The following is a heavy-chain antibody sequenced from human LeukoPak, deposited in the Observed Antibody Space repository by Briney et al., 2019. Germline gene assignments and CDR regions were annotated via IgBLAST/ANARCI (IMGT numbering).Heavy chain of an antibody. CDR3: ARIRDGYNDAYDI. Sequence: ASVKVSCKASGYTFTGYYIHWVRQAPGQGLEWMGLINPGGANTNYAQNFQGRITMTRDTSTSTVYMELSSLRSEDTAIYYCARIRDGYNDAYDIWGQGTVVTVPS. J-gene: IGHJ3*02. D-gene: IGHD5-24*01. CDR1: GYTFTGYY. V-gene: IGHV1-46*01. CDR2: INPGGANT.